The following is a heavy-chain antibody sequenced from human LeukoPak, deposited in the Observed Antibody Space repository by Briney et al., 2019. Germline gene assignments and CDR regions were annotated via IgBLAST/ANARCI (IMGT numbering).Heavy chain of an antibody. CDR1: GGSISSSYL. CDR2: ISHSGST. D-gene: IGHD6-13*01. CDR3: ARDKRAAGSTVFDY. V-gene: IGHV4-4*02. J-gene: IGHJ4*02. Sequence: PSGTLSLTCAVSGGSISSSYLWCWVRQPPGKGLEWIGEISHSGSTNYNPSLKSRVTISVDKSKNQFSLNLSSVSAADTAVYYCARDKRAAGSTVFDYWGQGTLVIVSS.